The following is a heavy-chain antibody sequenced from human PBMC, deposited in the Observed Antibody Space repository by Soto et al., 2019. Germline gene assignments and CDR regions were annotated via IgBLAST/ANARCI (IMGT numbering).Heavy chain of an antibody. D-gene: IGHD3-16*01. J-gene: IGHJ5*02. CDR2: IYWDDDK. Sequence: QITLKESGPTLVKPTQTLTLTCTFSGFSLSTSGVGVGWIRQPPGKALEWLALIYWDDDKRYSPSLKSRLTITKDTSKTQVVLTMTIMDPVATATYYCAHSLYRYVWGTNWFDPWGQGTLVTVSS. V-gene: IGHV2-5*02. CDR3: AHSLYRYVWGTNWFDP. CDR1: GFSLSTSGVG.